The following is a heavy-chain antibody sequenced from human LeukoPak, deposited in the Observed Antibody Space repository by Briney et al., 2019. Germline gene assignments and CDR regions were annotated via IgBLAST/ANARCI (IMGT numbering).Heavy chain of an antibody. Sequence: SVKVSCKASGGTFSSYAISWVRQAPGQGLEWMGRIIPIFGTANYAQKFQGRVTITTDESTSTAYMELSSLRSEDTAVHYCARGKVWFGDYYYYYMDVWGKGTTVTVSS. CDR2: IIPIFGTA. V-gene: IGHV1-69*05. J-gene: IGHJ6*03. D-gene: IGHD3-10*01. CDR3: ARGKVWFGDYYYYYMDV. CDR1: GGTFSSYA.